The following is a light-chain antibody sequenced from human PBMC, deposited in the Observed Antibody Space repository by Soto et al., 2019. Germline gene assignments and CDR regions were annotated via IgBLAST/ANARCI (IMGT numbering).Light chain of an antibody. CDR1: SSNIGAGYD. CDR3: RSYTSSRSGVV. Sequence: QSVLTQPPSVSGAPGQRITISCTGSSSNIGAGYDVHWYQQLPGKAPKLLIYGNSNRPSGVPDRFSGSKSGTSASLAITGLQAEDEADYYCRSYTSSRSGVVFGGGTKLTVL. CDR2: GNS. J-gene: IGLJ3*02. V-gene: IGLV1-40*01.